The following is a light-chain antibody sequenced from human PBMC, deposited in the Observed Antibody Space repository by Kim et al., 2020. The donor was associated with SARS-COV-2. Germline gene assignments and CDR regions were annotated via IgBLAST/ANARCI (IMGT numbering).Light chain of an antibody. V-gene: IGKV3D-20*01. Sequence: EIVLTQSPATLFLSLGERATLSCGASHSVTSNYLAWYQQKPGLAPRLLIYDASSRATGIPDRFSGSGSGRDFTLTISRLEPEDFAVYYCQQYGSSVWTFGQGTKVDIK. J-gene: IGKJ1*01. CDR1: HSVTSNY. CDR3: QQYGSSVWT. CDR2: DAS.